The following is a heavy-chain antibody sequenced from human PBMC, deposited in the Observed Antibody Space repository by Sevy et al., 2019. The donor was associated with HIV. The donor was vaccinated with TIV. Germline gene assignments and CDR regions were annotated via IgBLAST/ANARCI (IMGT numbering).Heavy chain of an antibody. V-gene: IGHV4-59*08. Sequence: SESLSLTCTVSGGSINSDHWNWIRQPPGKGLEWIGYVYYIGGTNYNPSLKNRVTISVDRTKNQFSLKLPSVPDADTAVYYCARRNDFAIWGQGTMVTVSS. J-gene: IGHJ3*02. CDR2: VYYIGGT. CDR3: ARRNDFAI. CDR1: GGSINSDH.